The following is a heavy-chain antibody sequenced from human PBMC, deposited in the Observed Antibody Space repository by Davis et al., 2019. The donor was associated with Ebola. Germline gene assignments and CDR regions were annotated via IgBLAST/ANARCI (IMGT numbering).Heavy chain of an antibody. J-gene: IGHJ3*02. CDR2: ISSSSSYI. D-gene: IGHD3-3*01. CDR1: GFTFSSYS. V-gene: IGHV3-21*04. Sequence: GGSLRLSCAASGFTFSSYSMNWVRQAPGKGLEWVSSISSSSSYIYYADSVKGRFTISRDNAKNSLYLQMNSLGAEDTAVYYCARELEYDAFDIWGQGTMVTVSS. CDR3: ARELEYDAFDI.